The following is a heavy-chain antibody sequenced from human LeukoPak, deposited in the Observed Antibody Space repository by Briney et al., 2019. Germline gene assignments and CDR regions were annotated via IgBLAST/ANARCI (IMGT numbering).Heavy chain of an antibody. V-gene: IGHV3-11*01. J-gene: IGHJ4*02. D-gene: IGHD3-22*01. CDR2: ISSRGSTI. Sequence: GGSLRLSCAASGFKLSDYYMSWVRQAPGKGLEWVSYISSRGSTIYYADSVKGRFTISRDNAKNSLYLQMNSLRAEDTAVYYCARAPGDSSGYHWGQGTLVTLSS. CDR1: GFKLSDYY. CDR3: ARAPGDSSGYH.